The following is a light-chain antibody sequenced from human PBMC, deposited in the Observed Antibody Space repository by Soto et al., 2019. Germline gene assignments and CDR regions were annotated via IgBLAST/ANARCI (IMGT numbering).Light chain of an antibody. Sequence: QSALTQPASVSGSPGQWITISCTGTSSDVGGYNYVSWYQQHPVKAPKLMIYEVTNRPSGVSNRFSGSKSGNTASLTISGLQAEDEADYYCSSYTSSSSLGVFGTGTKLTVL. CDR3: SSYTSSSSLGV. J-gene: IGLJ1*01. CDR2: EVT. CDR1: SSDVGGYNY. V-gene: IGLV2-14*01.